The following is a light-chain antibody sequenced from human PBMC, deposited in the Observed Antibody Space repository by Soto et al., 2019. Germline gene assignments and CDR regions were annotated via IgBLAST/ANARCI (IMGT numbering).Light chain of an antibody. CDR2: EVS. CDR1: SNDVGGYNY. CDR3: TSYTSTIPYV. V-gene: IGLV2-14*01. J-gene: IGLJ1*01. Sequence: QSALTQPASVSGSPGQSITISCTGSSNDVGGYNYVSWYQQHPGQAPKLIIYEVSDRPSGVSPRFSGSKSGYTASLTISGLQVEDDADYFGTSYTSTIPYVFGSGTKLTVL.